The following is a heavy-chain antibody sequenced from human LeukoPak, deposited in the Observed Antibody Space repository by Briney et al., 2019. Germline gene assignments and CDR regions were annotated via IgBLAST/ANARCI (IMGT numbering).Heavy chain of an antibody. V-gene: IGHV1-2*02. CDR2: INPNSGAT. J-gene: IGHJ6*02. Sequence: GASVRFSCKASGYTFTAYYMHWVRQAPGQGLEWMGWINPNSGATNYAQNFQGRVTMTADTSISTAYLDLSRLRSDDSAVYYCARDPIVQAGYYYGMDVWGQGTTVTVSS. CDR3: ARDPIVQAGYYYGMDV. CDR1: GYTFTAYY. D-gene: IGHD2/OR15-2a*01.